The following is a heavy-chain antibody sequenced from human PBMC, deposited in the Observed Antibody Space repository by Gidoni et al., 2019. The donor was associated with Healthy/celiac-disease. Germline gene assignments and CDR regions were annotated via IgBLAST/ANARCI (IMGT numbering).Heavy chain of an antibody. Sequence: EVQLVESGGGLVQPGGSLRLSCAASGFTFSSYSMNWVRQAPGKGLEWVSYISSSSSTIYYADSVKGRFTISRDNAKNSLYLQMNSLRDEDTAVYYCARDSGTHYCSSTSCSVYYYGMDVWGQGTTVTVSS. CDR3: ARDSGTHYCSSTSCSVYYYGMDV. CDR2: ISSSSSTI. J-gene: IGHJ6*02. V-gene: IGHV3-48*02. CDR1: GFTFSSYS. D-gene: IGHD2-2*01.